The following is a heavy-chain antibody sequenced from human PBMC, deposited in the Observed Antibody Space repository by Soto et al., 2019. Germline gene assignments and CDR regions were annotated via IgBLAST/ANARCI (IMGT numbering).Heavy chain of an antibody. CDR2: ISSSSNYI. CDR3: ARGYDSFDY. D-gene: IGHD3-22*01. V-gene: IGHV3-21*01. CDR1: GFTFSSYT. Sequence: EVQLVESGGGLVKPGGSLRLSCAASGFTFSSYTLNWVRQAPGKGLEWVSSISSSSNYIYYADSVKGRFTISRDNAKNSLYLQMNSLRAEDTAVYYYARGYDSFDYWGQGTLVTVSS. J-gene: IGHJ4*02.